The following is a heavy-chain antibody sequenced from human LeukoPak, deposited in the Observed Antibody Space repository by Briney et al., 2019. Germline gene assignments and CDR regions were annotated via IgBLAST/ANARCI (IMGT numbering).Heavy chain of an antibody. Sequence: PSETLSLTCTVSGGSISSGYYWGWIRQPPGKGLEWIGRIYHSGSTYYNPSLKSRVTISVDTSKNQFSLKLSSVTAADTAVYYCASPGLYIAAAGWAGIWGQGTMVTVSS. CDR2: IYHSGST. CDR1: GGSISSGYY. J-gene: IGHJ3*02. D-gene: IGHD6-13*01. V-gene: IGHV4-38-2*02. CDR3: ASPGLYIAAAGWAGI.